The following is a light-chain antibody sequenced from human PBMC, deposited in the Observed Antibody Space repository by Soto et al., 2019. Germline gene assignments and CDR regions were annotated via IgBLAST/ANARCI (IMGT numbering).Light chain of an antibody. V-gene: IGKV3-20*01. J-gene: IGKJ1*01. CDR2: GVS. CDR1: QSVSSN. Sequence: EIVMTQSPATLSVSPGERATLSCRASQSVSSNLAWYQHKPGQAPRLLIYGVSSRATGIPDRFSGSGSGTDFTLTISRLEPEDFAVYYCQQYGGSPRTFGQGTKVDIK. CDR3: QQYGGSPRT.